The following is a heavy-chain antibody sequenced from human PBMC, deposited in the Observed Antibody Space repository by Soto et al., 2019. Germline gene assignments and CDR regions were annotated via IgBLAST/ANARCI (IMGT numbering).Heavy chain of an antibody. D-gene: IGHD3-10*01. CDR3: ASPPEVGSKWIFHL. CDR2: AKSKNDGGTI. V-gene: IGHV3-15*07. Sequence: EVQLVESGGGLVQPGGSLRLTCAGSGFTFSNAWMNWVRQAPGKGLEWVGRAKSKNDGGTIDYTAAVKGRFSISRDDCKNTLDLQMNSLRIKDTAVYYCASPPEVGSKWIFHLWGRGTLVTVSS. CDR1: GFTFSNAW. J-gene: IGHJ2*01.